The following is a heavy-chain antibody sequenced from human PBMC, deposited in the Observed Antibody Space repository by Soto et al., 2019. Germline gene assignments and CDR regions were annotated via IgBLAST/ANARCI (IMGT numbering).Heavy chain of an antibody. V-gene: IGHV2-5*02. Sequence: QITLKESGPALVKPTQTLTLTCTFSGFSLSTSGVGVGWIRQPPGEALEWLALIYWDDYKHFSPSLESRLTITKDTPKNQVVLTMTNMDPVDTATYYCVHKGGGDRILDYWGQGTLVIVSS. CDR3: VHKGGGDRILDY. CDR1: GFSLSTSGVG. J-gene: IGHJ4*02. D-gene: IGHD3-16*01. CDR2: IYWDDYK.